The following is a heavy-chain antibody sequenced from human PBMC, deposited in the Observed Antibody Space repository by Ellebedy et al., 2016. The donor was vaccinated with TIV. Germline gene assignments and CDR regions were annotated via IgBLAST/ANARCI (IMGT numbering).Heavy chain of an antibody. V-gene: IGHV4-31*03. CDR1: GGSISSGGYY. J-gene: IGHJ4*02. CDR2: IYYTGST. D-gene: IGHD5-12*01. Sequence: SETLSLTCTVSGGSISSGGYYWSWIRQHPGKGLEWIGYIYYTGSTFYNPSLKSRATISVDTSKNQFSVKLSSVTAADTAVYYCARGLVATISGNSDYWGQGTLVTVSS. CDR3: ARGLVATISGNSDY.